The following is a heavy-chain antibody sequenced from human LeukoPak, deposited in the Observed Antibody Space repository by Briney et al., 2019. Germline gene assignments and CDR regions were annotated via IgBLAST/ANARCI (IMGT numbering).Heavy chain of an antibody. CDR2: ITSSGSVI. J-gene: IGHJ4*02. CDR1: GFSSSSYE. D-gene: IGHD5-18*01. V-gene: IGHV3-48*03. CDR3: ARDPRYTYGYYFAY. Sequence: GGSLRLSCVASGFSSSSYEMNWARQAPGKGLEWVSDITSSGSVIYYADSVNGRFTISRDNAKNSLYLQMKSLRAAHTAVSFCARDPRYTYGYYFAYWGQPTLLTVSS.